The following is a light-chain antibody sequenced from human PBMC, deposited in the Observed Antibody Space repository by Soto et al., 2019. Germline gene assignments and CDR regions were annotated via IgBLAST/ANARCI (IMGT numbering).Light chain of an antibody. J-gene: IGLJ3*02. Sequence: QSVLTQPPSVSGAPGQRVTISCTGSSSNIGAGYDVHWYQQLPGTVPKLLIYGNSNRPSGVPDRFSGSKSGTPASLAITGLQAEDEADYYCHSYDSSLSGSVFGGGTKLTVL. CDR2: GNS. CDR1: SSNIGAGYD. V-gene: IGLV1-40*01. CDR3: HSYDSSLSGSV.